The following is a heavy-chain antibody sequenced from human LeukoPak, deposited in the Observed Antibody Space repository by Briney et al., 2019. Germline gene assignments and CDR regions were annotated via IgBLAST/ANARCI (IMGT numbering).Heavy chain of an antibody. Sequence: PGGSLRLSCAASGFTVSSNYMSWVRQAPGKGLEWVGRIKSKTDGGTTDYAAPVKGRFTISRDDSKNTLYLQTNSLKTEDTAVYYCARDYYFDYWGQGTLVTVSS. CDR2: IKSKTDGGTT. V-gene: IGHV3-15*01. J-gene: IGHJ4*02. D-gene: IGHD3/OR15-3a*01. CDR3: ARDYYFDY. CDR1: GFTVSSNY.